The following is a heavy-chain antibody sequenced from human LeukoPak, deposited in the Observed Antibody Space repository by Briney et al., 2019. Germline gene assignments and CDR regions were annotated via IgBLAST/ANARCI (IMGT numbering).Heavy chain of an antibody. Sequence: ASVKVSCKASGGTFSSYAISWVRQAPGQRLEWMGWINPGNGNTKYSQKFQGRVTITRDTSASTAYMGLSSLRSGDTAVYYCARDHCSGSSCYLHYWGQGTLVTVSS. D-gene: IGHD2-15*01. CDR2: INPGNGNT. CDR3: ARDHCSGSSCYLHY. J-gene: IGHJ4*02. CDR1: GGTFSSYA. V-gene: IGHV1-3*01.